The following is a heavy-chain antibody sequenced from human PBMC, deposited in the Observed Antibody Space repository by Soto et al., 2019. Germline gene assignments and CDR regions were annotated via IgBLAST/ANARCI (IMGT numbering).Heavy chain of an antibody. CDR1: GDSISSNTW. D-gene: IGHD3-3*02. Sequence: QVQLQESGPGLVKPSETLSLTCAVSGDSISSNTWWSWVRQSPGKGLEWIGEIYHSGKTNYKASLKSRVTISIDKSKNQLSLNLTSVTRADTAVYYCGRRPAYISGKDYWGQGTLVTVSS. CDR2: IYHSGKT. V-gene: IGHV4-4*02. J-gene: IGHJ4*02. CDR3: GRRPAYISGKDY.